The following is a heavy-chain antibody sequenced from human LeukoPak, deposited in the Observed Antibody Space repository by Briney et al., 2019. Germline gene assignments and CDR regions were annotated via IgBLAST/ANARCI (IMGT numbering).Heavy chain of an antibody. CDR2: IYHSGST. Sequence: SETLSLTCTVSGYSISSGYYWGWIRQPPGKGLEWIGSIYHSGSTYYNPSLKSRVTIPVDTSKNQFSLKLSSVTAADTAVYYCARDGYSYGGWFDPWGQGTLVTVSS. J-gene: IGHJ5*02. CDR1: GYSISSGYY. D-gene: IGHD5-18*01. CDR3: ARDGYSYGGWFDP. V-gene: IGHV4-38-2*02.